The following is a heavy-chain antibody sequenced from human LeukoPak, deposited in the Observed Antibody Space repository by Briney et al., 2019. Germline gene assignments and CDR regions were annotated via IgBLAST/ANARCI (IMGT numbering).Heavy chain of an antibody. V-gene: IGHV3-15*01. CDR1: GFTFSNAW. J-gene: IGHJ4*02. CDR3: TTGEAAAGTVDY. Sequence: KPGGSLRLSCAASGFTFSNAWMSWVRQAPGKGLEWVGRIKCKTDGGTTDYAAPVKGRFTISRDDSKNTLYLQMNSLKTEDTAVYYCTTGEAAAGTVDYWGQGTLVTVSS. D-gene: IGHD6-13*01. CDR2: IKCKTDGGTT.